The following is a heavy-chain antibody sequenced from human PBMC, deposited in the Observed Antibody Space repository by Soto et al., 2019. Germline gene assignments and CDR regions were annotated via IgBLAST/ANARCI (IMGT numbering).Heavy chain of an antibody. Sequence: SVKVSCKASGGTFSSYAISWVRQAPGQGLEWMGGIIPIFGTANYAQKFQGRVTITADESTSTTYMELSSLRSEDTAVYYCARDTKAHNYYYYGMDVWGQGTTVTVSS. CDR1: GGTFSSYA. CDR3: ARDTKAHNYYYYGMDV. D-gene: IGHD2-2*01. CDR2: IIPIFGTA. V-gene: IGHV1-69*13. J-gene: IGHJ6*02.